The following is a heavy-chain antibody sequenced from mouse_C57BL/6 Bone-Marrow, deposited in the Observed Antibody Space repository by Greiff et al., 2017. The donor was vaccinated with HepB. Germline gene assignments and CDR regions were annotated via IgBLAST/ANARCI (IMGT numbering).Heavy chain of an antibody. Sequence: VKLVESGAELVRPGASVKLSCKASGYTFTDYYINWVKQRPGQGLEWIARIYPGSGNTYYNEKFKGKATLTAEKSSSTAYMQLSSLTSEDSAVYFCASYGSSHWYFDVWGTGTTVTVSS. CDR1: GYTFTDYY. V-gene: IGHV1-76*01. CDR2: IYPGSGNT. J-gene: IGHJ1*03. CDR3: ASYGSSHWYFDV. D-gene: IGHD1-1*01.